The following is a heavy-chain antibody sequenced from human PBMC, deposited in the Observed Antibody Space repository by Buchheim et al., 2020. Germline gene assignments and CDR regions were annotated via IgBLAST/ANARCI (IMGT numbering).Heavy chain of an antibody. CDR3: AREPYDFRSGFYFDS. CDR1: GFPFSNFA. D-gene: IGHD3-3*01. V-gene: IGHV3-30*04. Sequence: QAQLVESGGGVVQPGRSLRLSCVASGFPFSNFAMHWIRQAPGKGLEWVAVMSYDGTSKYYADIVKGRFTIHRDNSKNTLYLQVNSLRPEDTALYHCAREPYDFRSGFYFDSWGQGTL. J-gene: IGHJ4*02. CDR2: MSYDGTSK.